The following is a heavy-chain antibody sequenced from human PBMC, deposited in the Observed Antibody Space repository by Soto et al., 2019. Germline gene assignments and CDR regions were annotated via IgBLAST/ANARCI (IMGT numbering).Heavy chain of an antibody. D-gene: IGHD2-15*01. V-gene: IGHV1-18*01. CDR3: ARLSVVVAAMVWFDP. Sequence: KASGYTFTSYGISWVRQAPGQGLEWMGWISAYNGNTNYAQKLQGRVTMTTDTSTSTAYMELRSLRSDDTAVYYCARLSVVVAAMVWFDPWGQGTLVTVSS. CDR1: GYTFTSYG. J-gene: IGHJ5*02. CDR2: ISAYNGNT.